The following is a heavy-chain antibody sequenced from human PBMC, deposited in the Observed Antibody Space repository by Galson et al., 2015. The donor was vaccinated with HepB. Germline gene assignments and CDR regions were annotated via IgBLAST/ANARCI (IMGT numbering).Heavy chain of an antibody. J-gene: IGHJ4*02. Sequence: SLRLSCAASGFTFSSYAMSWVRQAPGKGLEWVSAISGSGGSTYYADSVKGRFPISRDNSKNTLYLQMSSLRAEDTAVYYCARAKQWLAPGPDYWGQGTLVTVSS. CDR3: ARAKQWLAPGPDY. CDR2: ISGSGGST. D-gene: IGHD6-19*01. V-gene: IGHV3-23*01. CDR1: GFTFSSYA.